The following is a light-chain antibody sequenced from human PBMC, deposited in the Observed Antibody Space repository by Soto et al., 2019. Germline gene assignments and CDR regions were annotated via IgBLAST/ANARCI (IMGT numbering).Light chain of an antibody. CDR3: NSYTSGSTYV. CDR1: RSDIGDSNF. Sequence: QSVLTQPASVSGSPGQSVTISCTGPRSDIGDSNFISWYQHSPGKAPRLLIYEVNNRPSGVSRRFSGSKAGNTASLTISGLLDDDEADYFCNSYTSGSTYVFGTGTKVTVL. CDR2: EVN. V-gene: IGLV2-14*01. J-gene: IGLJ1*01.